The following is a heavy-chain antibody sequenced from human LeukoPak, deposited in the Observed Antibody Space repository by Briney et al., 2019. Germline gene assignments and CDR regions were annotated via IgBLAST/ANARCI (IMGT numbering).Heavy chain of an antibody. D-gene: IGHD1-26*01. J-gene: IGHJ3*02. CDR1: GGSISFYS. V-gene: IGHV4-4*07. CDR3: ARTPRYSGNYYNAFDI. Sequence: SETLSLTCTVSGGSISFYSWSWIRQPAGRGQEWIGRIHTSGSTNYNPSLKSRVTMSVDTSKNQFSLKLSSVTAADTAVYFCARTPRYSGNYYNAFDIWGQGTTVTVSS. CDR2: IHTSGST.